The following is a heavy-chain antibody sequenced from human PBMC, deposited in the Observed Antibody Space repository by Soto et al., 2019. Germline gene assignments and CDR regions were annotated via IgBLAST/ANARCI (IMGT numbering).Heavy chain of an antibody. CDR2: VYYSGTT. Sequence: SETLSLTCTVSGGSIRNGDYYWGWIRQPPGKGLEWVGDVYYSGTTYSHPSLNSRVSISVDTSENQFSLRLTSVTAADTAVYYCVTVNLVGAAYYFDYWGPGTLVTVSS. CDR1: GGSIRNGDYY. CDR3: VTVNLVGAAYYFDY. V-gene: IGHV4-30-4*01. J-gene: IGHJ4*02. D-gene: IGHD1-26*01.